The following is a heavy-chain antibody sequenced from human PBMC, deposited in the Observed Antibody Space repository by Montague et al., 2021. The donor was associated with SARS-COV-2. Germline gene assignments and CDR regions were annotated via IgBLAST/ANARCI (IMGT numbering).Heavy chain of an antibody. CDR1: GDSISIYY. CDR2: VYYSGST. Sequence: SETLSLTCTVSGDSISIYYWSWIWQPPGKGLEWIGYVYYSGSTNYNPSLKSRVTISVDTPKNQFSLTLMFVTAADTAVYYCARGERGAWYNHYFDYWGQGALVTVSS. D-gene: IGHD6-19*01. V-gene: IGHV4-59*13. CDR3: ARGERGAWYNHYFDY. J-gene: IGHJ4*02.